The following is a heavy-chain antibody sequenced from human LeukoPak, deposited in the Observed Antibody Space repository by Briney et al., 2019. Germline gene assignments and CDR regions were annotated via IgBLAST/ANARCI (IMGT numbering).Heavy chain of an antibody. CDR1: GYTFTGYY. J-gene: IGHJ4*02. CDR3: ATHTYGDYPDY. V-gene: IGHV1-2*02. D-gene: IGHD4-17*01. CDR2: INPNSGGT. Sequence: ASVKVSCKASGYTFTGYYMHWVRQAPGQGLEWMGWINPNSGGTSYAQKFQGRVTMTRDTSISTAYMELSRLRSDDTAVYYCATHTYGDYPDYWGQGTLVTVSS.